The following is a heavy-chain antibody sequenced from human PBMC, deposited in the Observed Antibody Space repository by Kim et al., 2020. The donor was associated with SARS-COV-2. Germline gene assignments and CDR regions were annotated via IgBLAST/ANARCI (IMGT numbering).Heavy chain of an antibody. D-gene: IGHD2-15*01. J-gene: IGHJ3*02. V-gene: IGHV1-69*13. CDR3: ARDCHSFHGAPGPLSGGSCYSAAFDI. CDR2: IIPIFGTA. CDR1: GGTFSSYA. Sequence: SVKVSCKASGGTFSSYAISWVRQAPGQGLEWMGGIIPIFGTANYAQKFQGRVTITADESTSTAYMELSSLRSEDTAVYYCARDCHSFHGAPGPLSGGSCYSAAFDIWGQGTMVTVSS.